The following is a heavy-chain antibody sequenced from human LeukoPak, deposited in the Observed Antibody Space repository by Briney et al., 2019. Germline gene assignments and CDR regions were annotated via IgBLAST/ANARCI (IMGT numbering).Heavy chain of an antibody. Sequence: PGGSLRLSCAASGFTFDDYAMHWVRQAPGKGLEWVSLISGDGGSTYYADSVKGRFTISRDNSKNSLYLQMNSLRTEDTAVYYCARTICSGGSCYSLGMDVWGQGTTVTVSS. D-gene: IGHD2-15*01. CDR2: ISGDGGST. CDR3: ARTICSGGSCYSLGMDV. CDR1: GFTFDDYA. J-gene: IGHJ6*02. V-gene: IGHV3-43*02.